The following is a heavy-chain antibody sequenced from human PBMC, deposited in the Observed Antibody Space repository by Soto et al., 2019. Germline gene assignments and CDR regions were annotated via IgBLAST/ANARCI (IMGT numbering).Heavy chain of an antibody. CDR1: GYPFNGPY. V-gene: IGHV1-46*02. D-gene: IGHD3-22*01. CDR2: INPSGGST. CDR3: ARVATYYYDSSEQSGAFDI. J-gene: IGHJ3*02. Sequence: GASVKVSCKASGYPFNGPYIYWVRQAPGQGLEWMGWINPSGGSTTYAQKFQGRVTMTRDTSTSTVYMELSSLRSEDTAVYYCARVATYYYDSSEQSGAFDIWGQGTMVTVSS.